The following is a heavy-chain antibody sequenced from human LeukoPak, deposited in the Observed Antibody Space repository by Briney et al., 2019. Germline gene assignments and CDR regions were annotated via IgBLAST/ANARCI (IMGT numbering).Heavy chain of an antibody. CDR1: GFTVSSNY. J-gene: IGHJ4*02. CDR3: SRDRGYCSGGSCYEFDH. CDR2: MYSGGNT. D-gene: IGHD2-15*01. Sequence: GGSLRLSCAASGFTVSSNYMSWVRQAPGKGLEWVSVMYSGGNTYYADSVKGRFTISRDNSKNTLYLQVNSLRGDDTAVYFCSRDRGYCSGGSCYEFDHWGQGTLVTVSS. V-gene: IGHV3-53*05.